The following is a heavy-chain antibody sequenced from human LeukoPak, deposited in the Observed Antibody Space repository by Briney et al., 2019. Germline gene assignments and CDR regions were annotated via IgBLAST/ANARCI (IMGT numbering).Heavy chain of an antibody. CDR3: ARNRGDYYFDY. J-gene: IGHJ4*01. D-gene: IGHD1-14*01. Sequence: GGSLRLSCAASGFIFRTYWMTWVRRAPGRGLEWVANIKESGSESSYVDSVKGRFTISRDNAKNSLYLQINSLRAEDTAVYYCARNRGDYYFDYWGHGTLVSVSS. CDR2: IKESGSES. V-gene: IGHV3-7*01. CDR1: GFIFRTYW.